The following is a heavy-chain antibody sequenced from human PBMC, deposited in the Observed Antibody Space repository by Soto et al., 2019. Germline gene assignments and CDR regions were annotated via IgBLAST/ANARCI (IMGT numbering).Heavy chain of an antibody. CDR2: ISWNSGSI. CDR3: AKGASITIFGYFDY. D-gene: IGHD3-10*02. V-gene: IGHV3-9*01. Sequence: GGSLRLSCAASGFTFDDYAMHWVRQAPGKGLEWVSGISWNSGSIGYADSVKGRFTISRDNAKNSLYLQMNSLRAEDTALYYCAKGASITIFGYFDYWGQGTLVTVSS. J-gene: IGHJ4*02. CDR1: GFTFDDYA.